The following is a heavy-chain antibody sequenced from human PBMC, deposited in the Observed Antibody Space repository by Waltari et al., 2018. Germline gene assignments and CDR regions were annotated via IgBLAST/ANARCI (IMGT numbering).Heavy chain of an antibody. J-gene: IGHJ6*03. CDR1: GGAMSNFY. D-gene: IGHD4-17*01. Sequence: VQLQESGPGLVQPSETLSLTCTVSGGAMSNFYWSWIRQPPGKGPEWIGYISHTGNTNYNPSHKGRVIISVDTSKKQFSLKVSSLTAADTAVYYCARGDGDLDYDYYYMDVWGKGTTVTVSS. CDR2: ISHTGNT. V-gene: IGHV4-59*13. CDR3: ARGDGDLDYDYYYMDV.